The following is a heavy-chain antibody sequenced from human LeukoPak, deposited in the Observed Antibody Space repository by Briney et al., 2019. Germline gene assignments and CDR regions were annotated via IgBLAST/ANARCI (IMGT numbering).Heavy chain of an antibody. V-gene: IGHV3-30*02. CDR3: AKTGEGYYFDY. Sequence: GGSLRLSCAASGFTFSIYAMSWVRQAPGKGLEWVAFIRLDGSNKNYGDSVKGRFTISRDNSKNTLYLEMNSLRSEDTAVYYCAKTGEGYYFDYWGQGTLVTVSS. CDR1: GFTFSIYA. D-gene: IGHD7-27*01. J-gene: IGHJ4*02. CDR2: IRLDGSNK.